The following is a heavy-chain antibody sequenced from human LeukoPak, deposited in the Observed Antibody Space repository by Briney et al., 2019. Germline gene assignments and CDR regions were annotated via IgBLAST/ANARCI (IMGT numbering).Heavy chain of an antibody. V-gene: IGHV3-64D*06. J-gene: IGHJ4*02. Sequence: GGSLRLSCAASGFTFNTYAMHWVRQAPGKGLEYVSAIDHNGGTTYYADSVKGRFTISRDNSKNTLYLQMSSLRTEDTAVYYCAPGKFDYWGQGTLVTVSS. CDR2: IDHNGGTT. CDR1: GFTFNTYA. CDR3: APGKFDY.